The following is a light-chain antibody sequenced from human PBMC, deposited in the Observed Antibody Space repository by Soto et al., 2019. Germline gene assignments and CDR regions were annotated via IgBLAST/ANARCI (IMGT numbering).Light chain of an antibody. CDR2: GDS. CDR3: QSYDSSLSGRVV. CDR1: SSSIGAGYD. J-gene: IGLJ2*01. Sequence: QSVLTQPPSVSGAPGQRVTISCTGGSSSIGAGYDVHWYQHLPGTAPKLLIYGDSNRPSGVPDRFSGSESGTSASLAITGLQAEDEGDYYCQSYDSSLSGRVVFGGGTKLTVL. V-gene: IGLV1-40*01.